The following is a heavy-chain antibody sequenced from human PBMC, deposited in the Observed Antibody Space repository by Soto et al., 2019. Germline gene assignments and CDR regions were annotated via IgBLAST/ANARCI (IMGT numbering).Heavy chain of an antibody. CDR2: ISGSGGST. V-gene: IGHV3-23*01. Sequence: GGSLRLSCAASGFTFSSYAMSWVRQAPGKGLEWVSAISGSGGSTYYADSVKGRFTISRDNSKNTLYLQMNSLRAEDTAVYYCARTSSSGWYYFDYWGQGTLVTVSS. CDR1: GFTFSSYA. D-gene: IGHD6-19*01. CDR3: ARTSSSGWYYFDY. J-gene: IGHJ4*02.